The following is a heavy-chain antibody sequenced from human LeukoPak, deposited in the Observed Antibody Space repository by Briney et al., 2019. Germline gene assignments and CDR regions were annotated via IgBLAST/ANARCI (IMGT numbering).Heavy chain of an antibody. Sequence: ASVEVSCKVSGYTLTELSMHWVRQAPGKGLEWMGGFDPEDGETIYAQKLQGRVTMTEDTSTDTAYMELSSLRSEDTAVYYCATGVSYYYYMDVWGKGTTVTVSS. CDR2: FDPEDGET. CDR3: ATGVSYYYYMDV. V-gene: IGHV1-24*01. J-gene: IGHJ6*03. CDR1: GYTLTELS. D-gene: IGHD3-16*01.